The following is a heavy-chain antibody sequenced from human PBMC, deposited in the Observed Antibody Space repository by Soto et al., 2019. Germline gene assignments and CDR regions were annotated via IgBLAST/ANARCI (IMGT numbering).Heavy chain of an antibody. CDR2: ISYDGSNK. CDR3: AKTSGAHYGMDV. V-gene: IGHV3-30-3*02. Sequence: PGGSLRLSCAASGFSLSSYAMHWVRQAPGKALEWVAVISYDGSNKYYADSVKGRFTISRDNSKNTLYLQMNSLRAEDTAVYYCAKTSGAHYGMDVWGQGTTVTVSS. J-gene: IGHJ6*02. D-gene: IGHD1-26*01. CDR1: GFSLSSYA.